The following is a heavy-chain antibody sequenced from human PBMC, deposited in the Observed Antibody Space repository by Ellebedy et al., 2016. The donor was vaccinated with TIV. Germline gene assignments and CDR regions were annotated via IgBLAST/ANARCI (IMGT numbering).Heavy chain of an antibody. CDR1: GYSFTSYW. Sequence: GESLKISCKGSGYSFTSYWISWVRQMPGKGLEWMGRIDPSDSYATYSPSFQGHVTISVDKSINTAYLQWSGLKASDTAMYYCARHGGSVFTGTEGATQVWLDPWGQGTLVTVSS. CDR3: ARHGGSVFTGTEGATQVWLDP. J-gene: IGHJ5*02. V-gene: IGHV5-10-1*01. D-gene: IGHD1-26*01. CDR2: IDPSDSYA.